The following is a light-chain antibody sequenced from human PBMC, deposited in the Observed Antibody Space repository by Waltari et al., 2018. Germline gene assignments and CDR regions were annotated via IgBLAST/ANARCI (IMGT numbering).Light chain of an antibody. CDR2: FAS. V-gene: IGKV3-20*01. J-gene: IGKJ1*01. CDR3: QHYLRLPAT. Sequence: EIVLTQSPGTLSLSPGERATISGRASQSVNRYLAWYQQKPSQAPRLLIDFASTRATGIPDRFSGSGSRTDFSLTISRLEPEDYAVYHCQHYLRLPATFGQGTKVEIK. CDR1: QSVNRY.